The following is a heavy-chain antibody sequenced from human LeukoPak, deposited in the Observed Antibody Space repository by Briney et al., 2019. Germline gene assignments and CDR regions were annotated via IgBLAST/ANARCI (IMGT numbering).Heavy chain of an antibody. CDR3: AKDAHSSGWYYFDY. Sequence: PGRSLRLSCAASGFTFDDYAMHWVRQAPGEGLEWVSGISWNSGSIGYADSVKGRFTISRDNAKNSLYLQMNSLRAEDTALYYCAKDAHSSGWYYFDYWGQGTLVTVSS. J-gene: IGHJ4*02. CDR1: GFTFDDYA. V-gene: IGHV3-9*01. D-gene: IGHD6-19*01. CDR2: ISWNSGSI.